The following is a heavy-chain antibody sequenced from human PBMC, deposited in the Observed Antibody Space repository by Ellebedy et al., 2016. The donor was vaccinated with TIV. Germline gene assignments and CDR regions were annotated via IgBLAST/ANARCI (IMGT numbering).Heavy chain of an antibody. CDR3: AKSAWQWRGDGYNFLCAFDI. D-gene: IGHD5-24*01. Sequence: PGGSLRLSCAASGFTFSSYWMSWVRQAPGKGLEWVAHIEQDGSEKYYVDSVKGRFTISRDNAKNTLYPQMNSLRAEDTAVYYCAKSAWQWRGDGYNFLCAFDIWGQGTMVTVSS. J-gene: IGHJ3*02. CDR2: IEQDGSEK. CDR1: GFTFSSYW. V-gene: IGHV3-7*03.